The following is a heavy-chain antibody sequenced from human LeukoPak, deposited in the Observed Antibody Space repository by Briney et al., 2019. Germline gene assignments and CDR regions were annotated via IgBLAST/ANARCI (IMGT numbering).Heavy chain of an antibody. D-gene: IGHD6-13*01. J-gene: IGHJ5*02. CDR1: GYTFTSYG. CDR2: ISAYNGNT. V-gene: IGHV1-18*04. Sequence: ASVKVSCKASGYTFTSYGISWVRQPPGQGLEWMGWISAYNGNTNYAQKLQGRVTMTTDTSTSTAYMELRSLRCDDTAVYYCARGSAGAVGAWFDRWGQGTLVTVSS. CDR3: ARGSAGAVGAWFDR.